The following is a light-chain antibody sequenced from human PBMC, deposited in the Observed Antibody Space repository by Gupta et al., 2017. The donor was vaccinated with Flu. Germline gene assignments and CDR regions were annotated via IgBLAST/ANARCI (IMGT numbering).Light chain of an antibody. CDR1: QSVSNL. V-gene: IGKV3-11*01. CDR3: QQRSNWPLT. CDR2: EAS. J-gene: IGKJ4*01. Sequence: EERATPAFRASQSVSNLLAWYQQKPGQAPRRLIYEASNRATGFPARFSGSGSGTDFTLTISSLEPEDFAVYYCQQRSNWPLTFGGGTKVEIK.